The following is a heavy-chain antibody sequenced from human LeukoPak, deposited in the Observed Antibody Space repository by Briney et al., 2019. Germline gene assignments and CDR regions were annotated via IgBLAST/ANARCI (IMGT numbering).Heavy chain of an antibody. J-gene: IGHJ4*02. V-gene: IGHV3-74*01. CDR1: GFTFSSYW. CDR3: ARGVTEQGYNY. Sequence: GGSLRLSCAASGFTFSSYWMHWVRQAPGKGLVWVSRINTDGSSTIYADSVKGRFTISRDNTENTLYLQMNSLRAEDTAVYYCARGVTEQGYNYWGQGTLVTVSS. CDR2: INTDGSST. D-gene: IGHD2-15*01.